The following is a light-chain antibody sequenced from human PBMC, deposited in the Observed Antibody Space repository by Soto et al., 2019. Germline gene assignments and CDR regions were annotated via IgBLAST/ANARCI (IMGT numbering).Light chain of an antibody. CDR2: LNSDGTH. CDR3: QTWGTGPWV. Sequence: QSVLPQSPSASASLGASVNLTCTLSSGHSTYAIAWHQQQPEKGPRYLMILNSDGTHSKGDGIPDRFSGSRSGAERYLTISSLQSEDESDYYCQTWGTGPWVFGGGTKLTVL. V-gene: IGLV4-69*01. J-gene: IGLJ3*02. CDR1: SGHSTYA.